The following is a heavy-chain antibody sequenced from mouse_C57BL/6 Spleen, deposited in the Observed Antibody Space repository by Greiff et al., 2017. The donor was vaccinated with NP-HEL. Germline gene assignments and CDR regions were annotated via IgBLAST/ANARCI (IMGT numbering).Heavy chain of an antibody. CDR1: GYTFTSYW. CDR3: ARSDGNSFGWYFDV. D-gene: IGHD2-1*01. CDR2: IDPSDSYT. Sequence: VQLQQPGAELVMPGASVKLSCKASGYTFTSYWMHWVKQRPGQGLEWIGEIDPSDSYTNYNQKFKGKSTLTVDKSSSTAYMQLSSLTSEDSAVYYCARSDGNSFGWYFDVWGTGTTVTVSS. J-gene: IGHJ1*03. V-gene: IGHV1-69*01.